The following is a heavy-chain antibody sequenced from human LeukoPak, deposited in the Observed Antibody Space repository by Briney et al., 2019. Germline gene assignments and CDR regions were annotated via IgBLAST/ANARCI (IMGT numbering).Heavy chain of an antibody. CDR2: INPNSGGS. V-gene: IGHV1-2*02. J-gene: IGHJ4*02. CDR3: ARVIGAQESYFAY. D-gene: IGHD3-22*01. CDR1: GHTFTDYY. Sequence: ASVKLSCKASGHTFTDYYMHWVRQAPGQGLEWMGCINPNSGGSNYAQKFQGRVTMTRDTSISTAYMELSRLTSDDTAVYYCARVIGAQESYFAYWGQGTLVTVSS.